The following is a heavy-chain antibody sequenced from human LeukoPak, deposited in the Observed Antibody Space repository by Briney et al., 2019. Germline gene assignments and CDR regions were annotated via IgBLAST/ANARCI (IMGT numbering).Heavy chain of an antibody. CDR1: GGSFSGYY. J-gene: IGHJ4*02. CDR2: INHSGST. CDR3: ARVGPGGIDQWIYGDYVGGYFDY. Sequence: SEALSLTCAVYGGSFSGYYWSWIRQPPGKGLEWIGEINHSGSTNYNPSLKSRVTISVDTSKNQFSLKLSSVTAADTAVYYCARVGPGGIDQWIYGDYVGGYFDYWDQGTLVTVSS. V-gene: IGHV4-34*01. D-gene: IGHD4-17*01.